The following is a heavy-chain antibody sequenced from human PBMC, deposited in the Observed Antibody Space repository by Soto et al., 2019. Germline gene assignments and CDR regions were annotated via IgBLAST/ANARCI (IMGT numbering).Heavy chain of an antibody. CDR2: ISDTGAST. D-gene: IGHD6-19*01. J-gene: IGHJ4*02. Sequence: HPWGSLRLSCAASGFTFKESAINCFRHSPGKGLEWVASISDTGASTWYAESVRGRLSISRDNSKNTLYLQMNSLRGEDTAVYYCAKGRGSGWAWYFDNWGQGTLVTVSS. V-gene: IGHV3-23*01. CDR3: AKGRGSGWAWYFDN. CDR1: GFTFKESA.